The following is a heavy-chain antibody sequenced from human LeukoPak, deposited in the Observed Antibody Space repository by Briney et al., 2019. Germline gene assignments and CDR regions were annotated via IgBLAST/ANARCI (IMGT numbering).Heavy chain of an antibody. CDR1: GGTFSSYA. J-gene: IGHJ6*03. CDR3: ATSKGYCSGGTCSYSYYMDV. CDR2: VIPLFDTT. Sequence: ASVKVSCKASGGTFSSYAISWVRQAPGQGLEWMGGVIPLFDTTNYPQRFQGRVAITADESTGTAYMELSSLSSEDTAVYYCATSKGYCSGGTCSYSYYMDVWGQGTTVTISS. D-gene: IGHD2-15*01. V-gene: IGHV1-69*13.